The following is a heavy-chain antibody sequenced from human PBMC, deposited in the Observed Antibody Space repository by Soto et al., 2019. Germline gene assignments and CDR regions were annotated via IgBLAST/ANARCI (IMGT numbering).Heavy chain of an antibody. V-gene: IGHV3-30*18. J-gene: IGHJ4*02. D-gene: IGHD1-7*01. CDR2: ISYDGSNK. CDR3: AKDGPRGWNYLPDFDY. Sequence: PGGSLRLSCAASGFTFSSYGMHWVRQAPGKGLEWVAVISYDGSNKYYADSVKGRFTISRDNSKNTLYLQMNSLRAEDTAVYYCAKDGPRGWNYLPDFDYWGQGTLVTVSS. CDR1: GFTFSSYG.